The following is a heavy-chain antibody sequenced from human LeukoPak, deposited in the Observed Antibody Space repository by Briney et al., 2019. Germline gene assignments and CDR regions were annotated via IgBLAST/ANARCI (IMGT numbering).Heavy chain of an antibody. V-gene: IGHV1-18*01. CDR2: ISAYNGNT. D-gene: IGHD6-13*01. Sequence: ASVKVSCKASGYTFTSYGISWVRQAPGQGLEWMGWISAYNGNTNYAQKLQGRVTITRNTSISTAYMELSSLRSEDTAVHYCAREAGYSSSWYARDYYYYMDVWGKGTTVTVSS. J-gene: IGHJ6*03. CDR1: GYTFTSYG. CDR3: AREAGYSSSWYARDYYYYMDV.